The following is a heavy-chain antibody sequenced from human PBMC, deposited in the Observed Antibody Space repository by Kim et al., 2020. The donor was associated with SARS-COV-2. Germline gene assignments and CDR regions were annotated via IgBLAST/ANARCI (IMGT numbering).Heavy chain of an antibody. CDR1: GFTFSNAW. V-gene: IGHV3-15*01. CDR2: IKSKTDGGTT. J-gene: IGHJ6*02. CDR3: TTDRGFSYGYAYYYYGMDV. Sequence: GGSLRLSCAASGFTFSNAWMSWVRQAPGKGLEWVGRIKSKTDGGTTDYAAPVKGRFTISRDDSKNTLYLQMNSLKTEDTAVYYCTTDRGFSYGYAYYYYGMDVWGPGAKGNVSS. D-gene: IGHD5-18*01.